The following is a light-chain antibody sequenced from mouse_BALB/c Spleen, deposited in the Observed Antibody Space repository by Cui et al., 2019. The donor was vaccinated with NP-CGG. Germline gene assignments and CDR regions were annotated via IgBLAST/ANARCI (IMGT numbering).Light chain of an antibody. V-gene: IGLV1*01. J-gene: IGLJ1*01. CDR1: TGAVTTNNY. Sequence: VVPQESALTTSPGETVTLTCRSSTGAVTTNNYANWVQEKPDHLFTGLIGGTNNRAPGVPARFSGSLIGDKAALTITGAQTEDEAIYFCALWYSNHWVFGGGTKLTVL. CDR3: ALWYSNHWV. CDR2: GTN.